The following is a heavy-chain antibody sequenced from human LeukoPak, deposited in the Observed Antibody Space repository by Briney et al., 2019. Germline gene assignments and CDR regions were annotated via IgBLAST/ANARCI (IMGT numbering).Heavy chain of an antibody. V-gene: IGHV3-53*01. D-gene: IGHD3-16*01. Sequence: GGSLRLSCAASGLTVSSNYMSWVRQAPGKGLEWVSIIYSGGSTYYADSVKGRFTISGDNSKNTLYLQMYSLRAEDTAVYYCARGYGVTTTFAMDVWGQGTTVTVSS. CDR2: IYSGGST. CDR3: ARGYGVTTTFAMDV. J-gene: IGHJ6*02. CDR1: GLTVSSNY.